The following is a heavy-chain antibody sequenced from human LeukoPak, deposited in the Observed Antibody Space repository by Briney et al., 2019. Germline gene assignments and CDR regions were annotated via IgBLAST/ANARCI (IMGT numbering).Heavy chain of an antibody. CDR1: GFTFRDSY. D-gene: IGHD4-17*01. Sequence: PGGSLRLSCAASGFTFRDSYMSWIRQAPGKGLEWVSYISSGGTTIYYADSVKGRFTISRDNAKNSLYLQMSSLRADDTAVYYCAKSVRVSWFDPWGQGTLVTVSS. CDR3: AKSVRVSWFDP. J-gene: IGHJ5*02. V-gene: IGHV3-11*01. CDR2: ISSGGTTI.